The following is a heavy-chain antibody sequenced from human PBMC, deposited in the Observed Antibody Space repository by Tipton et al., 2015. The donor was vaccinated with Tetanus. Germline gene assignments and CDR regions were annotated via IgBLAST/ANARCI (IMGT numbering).Heavy chain of an antibody. D-gene: IGHD3-10*01. J-gene: IGHJ4*02. V-gene: IGHV3-30*03. CDR3: ASNMGGSGSYSLSFDY. Sequence: SLRLSCAASGFTFSSYGMHWVRQAPGKGLEWVAVISYDGSNKYYADSVKGRFTISRDNSKNTLYLQMNSLRAEDTAVYYCASNMGGSGSYSLSFDYWGQGTLVTVSS. CDR1: GFTFSSYG. CDR2: ISYDGSNK.